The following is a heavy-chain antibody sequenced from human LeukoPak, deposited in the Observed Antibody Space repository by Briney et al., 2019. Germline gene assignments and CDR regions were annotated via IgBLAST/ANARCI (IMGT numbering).Heavy chain of an antibody. CDR2: ITGDCKYI. V-gene: IGHV3-21*01. CDR3: AREGNDYYYDQ. CDR1: GVIFKTYT. D-gene: IGHD3-16*01. Sequence: GGSLRLPCAASGVIFKTYTMTWVRQAPGKGLEWVSSITGDCKYITYADSVKGRFTISRDNAKNSLYLQVASLRGDDTATYYCAREGNDYYYDQWGQGTLVTVSP. J-gene: IGHJ4*02.